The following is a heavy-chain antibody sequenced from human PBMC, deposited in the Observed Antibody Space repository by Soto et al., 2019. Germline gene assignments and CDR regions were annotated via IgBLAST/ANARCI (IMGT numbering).Heavy chain of an antibody. V-gene: IGHV1-46*01. Sequence: VQLAQSGAEVKKPGASVKVSCKASGYFFTSYSMHWVRQAPGQGLEWMGMINPSVGSTSYTQKFQGRVTMTRDTSTNTVYMELGSLRSEDTAVYYCARESAGRDAFKSSGDFDYWGQGTLVTVSS. CDR3: ARESAGRDAFKSSGDFDY. CDR2: INPSVGST. J-gene: IGHJ4*02. CDR1: GYFFTSYS. D-gene: IGHD2-15*01.